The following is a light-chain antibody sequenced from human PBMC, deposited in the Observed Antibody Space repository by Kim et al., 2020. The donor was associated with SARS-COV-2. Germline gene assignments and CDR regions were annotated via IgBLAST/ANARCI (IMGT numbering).Light chain of an antibody. J-gene: IGLJ2*01. CDR1: SSNIGGGYD. V-gene: IGLV1-40*01. Sequence: RVTISCTRTSSNIGGGYDLHCYQQLPGNQPQLLIFVNNGRPSGGTDRSSAAKSGTTAALVITGLLLEDEGDDFCWCYDTSLSLKIFGGGTQLTVL. CDR2: VNN. CDR3: WCYDTSLSLKI.